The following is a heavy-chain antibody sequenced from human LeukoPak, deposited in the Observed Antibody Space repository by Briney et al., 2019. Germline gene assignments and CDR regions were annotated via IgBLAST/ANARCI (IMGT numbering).Heavy chain of an antibody. CDR2: IIPIFGTA. V-gene: IGHV1-69*05. CDR1: GGTFSSHA. Sequence: ASVKVSCKASGGTFSSHAISWVRQAPGQGLEWMGGIIPIFGTANYAQKFQGRVTITTDESTSTAYMELSSLRSEDTAVYYCARGGRGYSPIYSYWGQGTLVTVSS. J-gene: IGHJ4*02. CDR3: ARGGRGYSPIYSY. D-gene: IGHD5-18*01.